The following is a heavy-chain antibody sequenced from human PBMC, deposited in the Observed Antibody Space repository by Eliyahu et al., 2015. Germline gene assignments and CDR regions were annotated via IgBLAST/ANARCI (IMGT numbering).Heavy chain of an antibody. V-gene: IGHV3-21*06. D-gene: IGHD1-1*01. CDR2: ISSNSDYI. CDR3: ARTKWAGISYVGWPSDY. CDR1: GFPFGXSR. Sequence: EVHLVESGGGLVKPGGSLRLSCAASGFPFGXSRLNWVRPXPGKGLEWVSSISSNSDYIYYADSIKGRFTISRDNAENSLFLEMNSLRAEDTAVYYCARTKWAGISYVGWPSDYWGQGTLVTVSS. J-gene: IGHJ4*02.